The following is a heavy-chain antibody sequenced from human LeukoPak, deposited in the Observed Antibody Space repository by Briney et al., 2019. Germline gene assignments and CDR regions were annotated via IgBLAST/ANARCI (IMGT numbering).Heavy chain of an antibody. V-gene: IGHV3-30*04. CDR2: TSSDDSNQ. CDR3: ARGDGPGSYLTDY. D-gene: IGHD3-10*01. CDR1: GFTVNTYA. Sequence: GGSLRLSCAASGFTVNTYAIHWVRQAPGKGLEWVALTSSDDSNQQYADSAKGRFTISRDNSRNTIFLQMNTLRAEDTAVYYCARGDGPGSYLTDYWGQGTLVTVSS. J-gene: IGHJ4*02.